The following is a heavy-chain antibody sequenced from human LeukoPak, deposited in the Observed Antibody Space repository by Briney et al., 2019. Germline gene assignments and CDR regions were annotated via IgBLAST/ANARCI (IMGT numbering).Heavy chain of an antibody. CDR1: GGTFSSYA. D-gene: IGHD3-22*01. J-gene: IGHJ4*02. CDR2: IIPIFGTA. CDR3: ARDFYDSSGYYYVPDD. V-gene: IGHV1-69*05. Sequence: ASVKVSCKASGGTFSSYAISWVRQAPGQGLEWMGRIIPIFGTANYAQKFQGRVTITTDESTSTAYMELSSLRSEDTAVYYCARDFYDSSGYYYVPDDWGQGTLVTVSS.